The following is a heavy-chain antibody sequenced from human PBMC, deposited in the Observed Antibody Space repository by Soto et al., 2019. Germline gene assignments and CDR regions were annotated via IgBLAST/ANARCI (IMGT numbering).Heavy chain of an antibody. CDR3: ARDRRGDTTRLYYYDY. V-gene: IGHV3-30-3*01. CDR2: ISYDGSDQ. J-gene: IGHJ4*02. CDR1: GFSFSYYA. Sequence: GGSLRLSCVASGFSFSYYALHWVRQAPGKGLEWVAVISYDGSDQFYADSVKGRFTISRDNSKDTLFLQMNSLRGEDTAVYYCARDRRGDTTRLYYYDYWGQGTPVTVSS. D-gene: IGHD2-2*01.